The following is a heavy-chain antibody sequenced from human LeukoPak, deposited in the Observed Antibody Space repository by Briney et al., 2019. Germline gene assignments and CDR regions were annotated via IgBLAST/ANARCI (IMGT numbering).Heavy chain of an antibody. Sequence: GGSLRLSCAASGFTFSSYSMNWVRQAPGKGLEWVSSISSSSSYIYYADSVKGRFTISRDNAKNSLYLQMNSLRAEDPAVYYCARGTSSGWYSVDYWGQGTLVTVSS. CDR3: ARGTSSGWYSVDY. J-gene: IGHJ4*02. CDR1: GFTFSSYS. D-gene: IGHD6-19*01. V-gene: IGHV3-21*04. CDR2: ISSSSSYI.